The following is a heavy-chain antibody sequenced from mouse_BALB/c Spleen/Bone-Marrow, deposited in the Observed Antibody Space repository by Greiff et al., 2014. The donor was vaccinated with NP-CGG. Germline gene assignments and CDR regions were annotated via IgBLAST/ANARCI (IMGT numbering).Heavy chain of an antibody. V-gene: IGHV5-12-2*01. CDR2: ISNGGGST. Sequence: EVKLVESGGGLVQPGGSLELSCAASGFTFSSYTMSWVRQTPEKRLEWVAYISNGGGSTYYPDTVKGRFTISRDNAKNTLYLQMSSLKSEDTAMYYCARHGYYGSRAMDYWGQGTSVTVSS. D-gene: IGHD1-1*01. CDR1: GFTFSSYT. CDR3: ARHGYYGSRAMDY. J-gene: IGHJ4*01.